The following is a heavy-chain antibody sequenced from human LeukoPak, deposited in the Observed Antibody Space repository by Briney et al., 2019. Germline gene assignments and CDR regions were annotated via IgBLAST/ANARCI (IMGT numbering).Heavy chain of an antibody. Sequence: GGSLRLSCAASGFTFSSYAMHRVRQAPGKGLEWVAVISYDGSSKYYADSVKGRFIISRDNSKNTLFVQMNSLRPEDTAVYYCAKGDWELGSTGYFDYWGQGTLVTVSS. V-gene: IGHV3-30*18. CDR2: ISYDGSSK. D-gene: IGHD1-26*01. CDR3: AKGDWELGSTGYFDY. CDR1: GFTFSSYA. J-gene: IGHJ4*02.